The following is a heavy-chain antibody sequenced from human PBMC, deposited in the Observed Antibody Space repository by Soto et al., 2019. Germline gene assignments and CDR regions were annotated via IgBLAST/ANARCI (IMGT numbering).Heavy chain of an antibody. CDR1: GYTFTSYA. CDR3: ARDIGRYYYVLSGPERGGNLFAS. CDR2: INAGNGNT. V-gene: IGHV1-3*01. J-gene: IGHJ5*01. Sequence: ASVKLSCKASGYTFTSYAMHWVRQAPGQRLEWMGWINAGNGNTKYSQKFQGRVTITRDTSASTAYMELSSLRSEDTAVDYSARDIGRYYYVLSGPERGGNLFASWAQGSMVTVS. D-gene: IGHD3-10*02.